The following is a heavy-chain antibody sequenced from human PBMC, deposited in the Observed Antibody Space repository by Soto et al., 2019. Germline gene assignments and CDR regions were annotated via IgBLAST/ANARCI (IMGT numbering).Heavy chain of an antibody. J-gene: IGHJ5*01. D-gene: IGHD7-27*01. Sequence: SETLSLTCSVSGDSISNLDYFWAWIRQPPGQALEYIGYIYKSATTYYNPSFESRVAISVDTSKGQFSLNGTSVTAADTAVYFCARGRYCLTGRCFPNWFDSWGQGALVTVSS. V-gene: IGHV4-30-4*01. CDR3: ARGRYCLTGRCFPNWFDS. CDR2: IYKSATT. CDR1: GDSISNLDYF.